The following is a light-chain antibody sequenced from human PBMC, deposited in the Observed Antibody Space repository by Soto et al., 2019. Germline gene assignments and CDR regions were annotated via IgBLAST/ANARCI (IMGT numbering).Light chain of an antibody. V-gene: IGKV4-1*01. CDR2: WAS. J-gene: IGKJ1*01. CDR3: QQYYTNSWS. CDR1: QSVLYSPNNKNY. Sequence: DIVMTKSPDSLAVSLGERATINCKSSQSVLYSPNNKNYLAWYQHKPGQPPKMLIYWASIRESGVPHRFSGSGSGTDFTLTISSLQSEDVAVYYCQQYYTNSWSFGQGTKV.